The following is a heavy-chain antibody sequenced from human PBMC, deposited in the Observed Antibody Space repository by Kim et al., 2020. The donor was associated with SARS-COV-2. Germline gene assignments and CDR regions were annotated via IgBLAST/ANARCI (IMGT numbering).Heavy chain of an antibody. D-gene: IGHD4-17*01. V-gene: IGHV3-30*03. CDR1: GFTFSSYG. CDR2: ISYDGSNK. J-gene: IGHJ3*02. Sequence: GGSLRLSCAASGFTFSSYGMHWVRQAPGKGLEWVAVISYDGSNKYYADSVKGRFTISRDNSKNTLYLQMNSLRAEDTAVYYCAGDYGGAFDIWGQGTMVTVSS. CDR3: AGDYGGAFDI.